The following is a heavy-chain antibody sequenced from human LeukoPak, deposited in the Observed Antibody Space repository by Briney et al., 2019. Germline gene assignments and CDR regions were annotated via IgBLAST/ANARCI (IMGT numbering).Heavy chain of an antibody. V-gene: IGHV4-59*01. CDR1: GGSISSYY. J-gene: IGHJ4*02. D-gene: IGHD3-22*01. CDR3: ARSYYYDSPGYFDY. CDR2: IYYSGST. Sequence: PSETLSLTCTVSGGSISSYYWSWIRQPPGKGLEWIGYIYYSGSTNYNPSLKSRVTISVDTSKNQFSLKLSSVTAADTAVYYCARSYYYDSPGYFDYWGQGTLVTVSS.